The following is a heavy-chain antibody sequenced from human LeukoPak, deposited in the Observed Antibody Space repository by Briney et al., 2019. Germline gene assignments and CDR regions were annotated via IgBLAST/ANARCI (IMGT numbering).Heavy chain of an antibody. D-gene: IGHD3-9*01. J-gene: IGHJ4*02. CDR1: GYTSTGYY. CDR3: ARSPDILTGEDFDY. Sequence: ASVKVSCKASGYTSTGYYMHWVRQAPGQGLDWMGWINPNSGGTNFAQKFQYRVTMTRDTSISTAYMELSRLRSDDSAVYYCARSPDILTGEDFDYWGQGTLVTVSS. V-gene: IGHV1-2*02. CDR2: INPNSGGT.